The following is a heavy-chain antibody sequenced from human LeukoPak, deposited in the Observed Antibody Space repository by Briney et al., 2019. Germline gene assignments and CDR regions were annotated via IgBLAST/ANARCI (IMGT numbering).Heavy chain of an antibody. CDR1: GGSITSYY. J-gene: IGHJ3*02. D-gene: IGHD1-26*01. CDR3: ARGGSYHYDAFDI. Sequence: PSETLSLTCTVSGGSITSYYWSWIRQPAGEGLEWIARVYSSGSTNYNPSLRSRVTMSVDTSKNQFSLKLSSVTAADTAVYFCARGGSYHYDAFDIWGQGTMVTVSS. CDR2: VYSSGST. V-gene: IGHV4-4*07.